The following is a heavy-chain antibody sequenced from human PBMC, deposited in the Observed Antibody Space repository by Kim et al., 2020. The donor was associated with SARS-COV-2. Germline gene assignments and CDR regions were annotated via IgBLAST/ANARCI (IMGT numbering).Heavy chain of an antibody. CDR1: GYTFTSYY. D-gene: IGHD1-26*01. Sequence: ASVKVSCKASGYTFTSYYMHWVRQAPGQGLEWMGIINPSGGSTSYAQKSQGRDTMTRDTSTSTAYKELCSLRTEDTAAYYCARDEDGYYYNWFDPGGQGTPVTVAS. CDR2: INPSGGST. V-gene: IGHV1-46*01. CDR3: ARDEDGYYYNWFDP. J-gene: IGHJ5*02.